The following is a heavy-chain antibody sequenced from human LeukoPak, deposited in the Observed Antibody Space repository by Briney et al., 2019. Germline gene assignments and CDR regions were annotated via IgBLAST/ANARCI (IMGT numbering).Heavy chain of an antibody. V-gene: IGHV3-30*18. CDR1: GFTFSSYG. CDR2: ISYDGSNK. Sequence: GGSLRLSCAASGFTFSSYGMHWVRQAPGKGLEWVAVISYDGSNKYYADSVKGRFTISRDKSKNTLYLQMNSLRAEDTAVYYCAKDDLGADYWGQGTLVTVSS. D-gene: IGHD3-16*01. CDR3: AKDDLGADY. J-gene: IGHJ4*02.